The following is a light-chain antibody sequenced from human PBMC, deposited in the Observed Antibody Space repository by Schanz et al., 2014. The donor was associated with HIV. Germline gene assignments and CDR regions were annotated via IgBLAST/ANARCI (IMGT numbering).Light chain of an antibody. CDR3: TSYTSSSTGV. J-gene: IGLJ3*02. CDR2: DVT. Sequence: QSALTQPASVSGTPGQSITISCTGSSSDVGGYNYVSWYQQHPGKPPKLMVYDVTDRPSGVSNRFSGSKSGNTASLTISGLRAEDEADYSCTSYTSSSTGVFGGGTQLTVL. V-gene: IGLV2-14*03. CDR1: SSDVGGYNY.